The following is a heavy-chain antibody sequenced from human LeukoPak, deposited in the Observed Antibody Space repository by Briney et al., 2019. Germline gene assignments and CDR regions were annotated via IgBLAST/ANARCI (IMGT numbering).Heavy chain of an antibody. Sequence: GGSLRLSCAASGFTFSSYGMHWVRQAPGKGLEWVALIWYDGSNKYYTDSVKGRLTISRDNSRNTLYLQMSNLRADDTAMYYCSRDRSRGYSFTWGQGTLVTVSS. V-gene: IGHV3-33*01. CDR3: SRDRSRGYSFT. D-gene: IGHD5-12*01. CDR1: GFTFSSYG. J-gene: IGHJ5*02. CDR2: IWYDGSNK.